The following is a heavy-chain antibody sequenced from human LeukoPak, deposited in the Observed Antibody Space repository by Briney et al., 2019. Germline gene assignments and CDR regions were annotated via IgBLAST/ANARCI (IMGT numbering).Heavy chain of an antibody. CDR3: ARLVEFAAAGTYY. CDR1: GGSISSSSYY. J-gene: IGHJ4*02. D-gene: IGHD6-13*01. V-gene: IGHV4-39*01. CDR2: IYYSGST. Sequence: SETLSLTCTVSGGSISSSSYYWGWIRQPPGKGLEWIGSIYYSGSTYYNPSLKSRVTISVDTSKNQFSLKLSSVTAADTAVYYCARLVEFAAAGTYYWGQGTLVTVSS.